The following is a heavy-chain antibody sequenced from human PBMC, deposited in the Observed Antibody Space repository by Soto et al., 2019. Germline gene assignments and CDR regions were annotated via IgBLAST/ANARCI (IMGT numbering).Heavy chain of an antibody. V-gene: IGHV4-61*01. J-gene: IGHJ4*02. D-gene: IGHD1-26*01. CDR1: GGSVSSGSYY. CDR2: IYYSGST. Sequence: SETLSLTCTVSGGSVSSGSYYWSWIRQPPGKGLEWIGYIYYSGSTNYNPSLKSRVTISVDTSKNQFSLKLSSVTAADTAVYYCARDRWELHRYFDYWGQGTLVTVSS. CDR3: ARDRWELHRYFDY.